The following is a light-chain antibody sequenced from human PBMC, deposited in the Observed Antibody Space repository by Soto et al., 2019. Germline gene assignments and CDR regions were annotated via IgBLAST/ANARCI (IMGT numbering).Light chain of an antibody. CDR1: QSISSY. J-gene: IGKJ5*01. CDR2: AAS. V-gene: IGKV1-5*01. Sequence: DIQMTQSPSSLSASVGDRVTITCRASQSISSYLNWYQQKPGKAPNLLIYAASSLQSGVPSRFSGSGSGTEFTLTISSLRPDDFATYYCQQYNSYSPITFGQGTRLEIK. CDR3: QQYNSYSPIT.